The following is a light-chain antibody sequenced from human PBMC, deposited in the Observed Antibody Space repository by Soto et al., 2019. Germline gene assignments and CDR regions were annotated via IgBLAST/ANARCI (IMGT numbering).Light chain of an antibody. J-gene: IGLJ1*01. Sequence: LTQPASVSGSPGQSITISCTGTGRDVGAYNYVSWYRHHPGKAPKLMIYEVSNRPSGVSNRFSGSKSGNTASLTISGLQADDEADYYCTSYTSSSSDVFGTGTKVTVL. V-gene: IGLV2-14*01. CDR1: GRDVGAYNY. CDR3: TSYTSSSSDV. CDR2: EVS.